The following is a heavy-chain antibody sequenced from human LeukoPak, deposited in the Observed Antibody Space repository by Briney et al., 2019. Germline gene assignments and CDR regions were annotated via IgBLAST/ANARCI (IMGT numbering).Heavy chain of an antibody. CDR3: AAAGDY. CDR1: GFTFGSYT. V-gene: IGHV3-48*02. J-gene: IGHJ4*02. Sequence: PGGSLRLSCAVSGFTFGSYTMNWVRQAPGKGLEWVSHISSTSTTYYADSVKGRFTTSRDNAKNLPYLQMNSLRDEDTAVYYCAAAGDYWGQGTLVTVSS. CDR2: ISSTSTT. D-gene: IGHD3-10*01.